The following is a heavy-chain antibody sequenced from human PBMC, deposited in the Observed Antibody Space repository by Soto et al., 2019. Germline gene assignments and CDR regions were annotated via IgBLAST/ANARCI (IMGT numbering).Heavy chain of an antibody. CDR1: GGSISSYY. J-gene: IGHJ4*02. V-gene: IGHV4-59*01. CDR3: ASHDILTGYYFGY. D-gene: IGHD3-9*01. Sequence: PSETLSLTCTVSGGSISSYYWSWIRQPPGKGLEWIGYIYYSGSTNYNPSLKSRVTISVDTSKNQFSLKLSSVTAADTAVYYCASHDILTGYYFGYWGQGTLVTVSS. CDR2: IYYSGST.